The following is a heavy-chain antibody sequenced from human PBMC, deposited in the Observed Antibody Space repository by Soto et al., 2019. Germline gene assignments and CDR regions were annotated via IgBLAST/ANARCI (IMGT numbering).Heavy chain of an antibody. CDR1: GGSIDNSHSF. D-gene: IGHD2-21*01. CDR3: VSVVEASNRHPHFGS. CDR2: VYYSGGT. Sequence: SETLSLTCDVSGGSIDNSHSFWGWVRQPPGRGLEFLGSVYYSGGTYYNPSLKSRVTESVDTSKNQVSLRVRSVPVAEPAMNYWVSVVEASNRHPHFGSWGQGIVVTVSS. J-gene: IGHJ4*02. V-gene: IGHV4-39*01.